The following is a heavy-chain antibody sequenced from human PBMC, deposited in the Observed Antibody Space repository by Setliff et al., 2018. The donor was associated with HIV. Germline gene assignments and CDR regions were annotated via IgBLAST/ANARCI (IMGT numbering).Heavy chain of an antibody. J-gene: IGHJ3*02. V-gene: IGHV4-39*02. CDR1: GGSVSSRGYY. CDR2: VLYGGNT. D-gene: IGHD2-8*01. CDR3: ARPTTGVGGGAAFDI. Sequence: SETLSLTCTVSGGSVSSRGYYWGWIRQPPGKGPEWIANVLYGGNTYYNPSLKSRVTISVDTSKNHFSLKLNSVTAADTAVYFCARPTTGVGGGAAFDIWGQGTMVTVSS.